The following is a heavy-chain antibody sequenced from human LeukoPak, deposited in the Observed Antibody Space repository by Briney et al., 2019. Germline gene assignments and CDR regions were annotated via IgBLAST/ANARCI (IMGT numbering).Heavy chain of an antibody. CDR2: ISSSSSYI. Sequence: PGGSLRLSCAASGFTFSSYSMNWVRQAPGKGLEWVSSISSSSSYIYYADSVKGRCTISRDNAKNSLYLQMNSLRAEDTAVYYCARDPYSSSWFDYWGQGTLVTVSS. J-gene: IGHJ4*02. CDR3: ARDPYSSSWFDY. V-gene: IGHV3-21*01. CDR1: GFTFSSYS. D-gene: IGHD6-13*01.